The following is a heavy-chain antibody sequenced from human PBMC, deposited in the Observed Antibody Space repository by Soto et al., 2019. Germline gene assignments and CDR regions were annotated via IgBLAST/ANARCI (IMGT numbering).Heavy chain of an antibody. CDR3: ARAIDYDILTGYPAPPDY. CDR1: GFTFSSYD. V-gene: IGHV3-13*04. CDR2: IGTAGDT. Sequence: GGSLRLSCAASGFTFSSYDMRWVRQATGKGLEWVSAIGTAGDTYYPGSVKGRFTISRENAKNSLYLQMNSLRAGDTAVYYCARAIDYDILTGYPAPPDYWGQGT. J-gene: IGHJ4*02. D-gene: IGHD3-9*01.